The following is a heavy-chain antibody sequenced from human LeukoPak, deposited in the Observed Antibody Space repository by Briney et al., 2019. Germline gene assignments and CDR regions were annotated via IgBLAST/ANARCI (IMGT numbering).Heavy chain of an antibody. J-gene: IGHJ4*02. CDR3: SNIPRYLTPY. V-gene: IGHV3-23*01. CDR1: GFTFSSYS. Sequence: GGSLRLSCAASGFTFSSYSMNWVRQAPGKGLEWVSGISSSDGTGTYYADSVKGRFTISRDNSKNTLYLQMNGLRAEDTAIYYCSNIPRYLTPYWGQGTLVTVSS. CDR2: ISSSDGTGT. D-gene: IGHD2-2*01.